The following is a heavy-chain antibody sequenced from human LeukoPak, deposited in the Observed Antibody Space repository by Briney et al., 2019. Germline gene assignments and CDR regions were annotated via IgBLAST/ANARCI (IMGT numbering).Heavy chain of an antibody. D-gene: IGHD6-13*01. CDR2: IRFDGSDK. Sequence: GGSLRLSCTAPGFTFSSYGMHWVRQAPGKGLEWVAFIRFDGSDKYNADSVKGRFTISRDNSKNTLYLQVNSLRAEDTAVYYCAREHTVAATGTHWFAPWGQGTLVTVSS. CDR3: AREHTVAATGTHWFAP. V-gene: IGHV3-30*02. J-gene: IGHJ5*02. CDR1: GFTFSSYG.